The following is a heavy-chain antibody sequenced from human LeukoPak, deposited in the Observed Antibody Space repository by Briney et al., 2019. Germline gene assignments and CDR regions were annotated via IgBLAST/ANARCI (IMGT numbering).Heavy chain of an antibody. CDR2: ISVYNGHT. V-gene: IGHV1-18*01. CDR3: ARVQSDSSGYYYDY. CDR1: GYTFTSHG. D-gene: IGHD3-22*01. Sequence: ASVKVSCKASGYTFTSHGISWVRQAPGQGLEWMGWISVYNGHTNYAQKLQGRVTMTTDTSTSTAYMELRSLRSDDTAVYYCARVQSDSSGYYYDYWGQGTLVTVSS. J-gene: IGHJ4*02.